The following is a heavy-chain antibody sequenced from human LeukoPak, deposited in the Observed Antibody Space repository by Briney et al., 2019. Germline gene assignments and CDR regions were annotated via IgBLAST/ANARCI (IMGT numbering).Heavy chain of an antibody. CDR1: GFTFSSYS. J-gene: IGHJ5*02. Sequence: GGSLRLSCAASGFTFSSYSMNWVRQAPGKGLEWVSSISSSSSYIYYADSVKGRFTISRDNAKNSLYLQMNSLRAEDTAVYYCARDLVFGERYNWFDAWGQGTMVTVSS. V-gene: IGHV3-21*01. CDR2: ISSSSSYI. CDR3: ARDLVFGERYNWFDA. D-gene: IGHD3-10*01.